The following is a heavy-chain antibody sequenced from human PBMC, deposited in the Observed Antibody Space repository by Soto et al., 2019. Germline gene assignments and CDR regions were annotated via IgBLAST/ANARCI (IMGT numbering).Heavy chain of an antibody. CDR2: IYYSGST. J-gene: IGHJ6*02. CDR3: ARDREGMGFGGTYYYYYGMDV. D-gene: IGHD3-10*01. CDR1: GGSISSYY. Sequence: SETLSLTCTVSGGSISSYYWSWIRQPPGKGLEWIGYIYYSGSTNYNPSLKSRVTISVDTSKNQFSLKLSSVTAADTAVYYCARDREGMGFGGTYYYYYGMDVWGQGTTVTVSS. V-gene: IGHV4-59*01.